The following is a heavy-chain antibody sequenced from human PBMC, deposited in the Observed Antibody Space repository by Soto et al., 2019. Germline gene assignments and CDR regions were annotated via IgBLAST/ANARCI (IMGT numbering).Heavy chain of an antibody. Sequence: QVQLQESGPGLVKPSQTLSLTCTVSGGSISSGGYYWSWIRQHPGKGLEWIGYIYYSGSTYYNPSLKSRVTISVDTSKNQFSLKLSSVTAADTAVYYCARHSTYYYDSSGYYGVGYFDYWGQGTLVTVSS. D-gene: IGHD3-22*01. CDR1: GGSISSGGYY. CDR3: ARHSTYYYDSSGYYGVGYFDY. J-gene: IGHJ4*02. CDR2: IYYSGST. V-gene: IGHV4-31*03.